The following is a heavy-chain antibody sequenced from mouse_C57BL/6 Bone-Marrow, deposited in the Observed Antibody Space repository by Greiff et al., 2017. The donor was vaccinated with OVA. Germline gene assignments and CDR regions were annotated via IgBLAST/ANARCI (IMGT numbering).Heavy chain of an antibody. J-gene: IGHJ2*01. CDR3: ARDGSNRNY. CDR1: GFTFSSYA. V-gene: IGHV5-4*01. CDR2: ISDGGSYT. Sequence: EVQGVESGGGLVKPGGSLKLSCAASGFTFSSYAMSWVRQTPEKRLEWVATISDGGSYTYYPDNVKGRFTISRDNAKNNLYLQMSHLKSEDTAMYYCARDGSNRNYWGQGTTLTVSS. D-gene: IGHD2-5*01.